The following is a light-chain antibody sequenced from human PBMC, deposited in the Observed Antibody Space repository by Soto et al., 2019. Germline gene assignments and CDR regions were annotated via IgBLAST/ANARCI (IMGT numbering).Light chain of an antibody. V-gene: IGLV2-14*03. CDR3: GSYASSNTVL. J-gene: IGLJ2*01. CDR1: SSDIGGYNY. CDR2: DVS. Sequence: QSVLTQPASVSGSPGQSITISCTGTSSDIGGYNYVSWYQQHPGKAPKLMIYDVSDRPSGVSNRFSGSKSGNKASLTISGLQAEDEADYYCGSYASSNTVLFGGGTKVTVL.